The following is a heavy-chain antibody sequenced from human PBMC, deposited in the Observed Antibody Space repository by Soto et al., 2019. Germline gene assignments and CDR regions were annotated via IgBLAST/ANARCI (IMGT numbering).Heavy chain of an antibody. CDR2: ISSSGSTI. Sequence: GGSLRLSCAASGFPFSSYSMNWVRQAPGKGLEWISYISSSGSTIYYADSVKGRFTISRDNARNSLFLQMNSLRAEDTAVYYCARDVTARNWFDPWGQGTLVTVSS. V-gene: IGHV3-48*01. CDR1: GFPFSSYS. CDR3: ARDVTARNWFDP. J-gene: IGHJ5*02. D-gene: IGHD2-21*02.